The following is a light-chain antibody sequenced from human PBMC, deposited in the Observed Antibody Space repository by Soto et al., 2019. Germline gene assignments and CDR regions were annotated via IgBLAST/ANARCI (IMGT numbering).Light chain of an antibody. CDR3: QQDFISPIT. J-gene: IGKJ5*01. CDR2: GAS. V-gene: IGKV3-11*01. Sequence: EIVMTQSPATLSVSPGERATLSCRASQSVNSRLAWYQHKPGQAPRLLTSGASNRASGIPARFSAWGSGTDFTLTISRVDPADFAFYYCQQDFISPITFGQGTLLEI. CDR1: QSVNSR.